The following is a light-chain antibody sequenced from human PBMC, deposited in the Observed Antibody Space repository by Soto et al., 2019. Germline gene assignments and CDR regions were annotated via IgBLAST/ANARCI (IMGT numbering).Light chain of an antibody. CDR2: GTS. CDR3: QQYGSSSWT. V-gene: IGKV3-20*01. J-gene: IGKJ1*01. CDR1: QSVSSSY. Sequence: EIVLTQSPGTLSLSPGERATLSCRASQSVSSSYLAWYQQKPGQAPRLLIYGTSSRATAIPDRFSGSGCGTDFTLTISRREPEDFAVYYCQQYGSSSWTFGQGTKVEIK.